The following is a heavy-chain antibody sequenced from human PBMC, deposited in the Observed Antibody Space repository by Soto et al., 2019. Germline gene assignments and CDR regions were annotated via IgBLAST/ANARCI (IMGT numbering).Heavy chain of an antibody. J-gene: IGHJ4*02. CDR1: GFTFSSYE. Sequence: LRLSCAASGFTFSSYEMNWVRQAPGKGLEWVSYISSSGSTIYYADSVKGRFTISRDNAKNTLYLQMNSLRAEDTAVYYCARPSGSYIYYFDYWGQGTLVTVSS. V-gene: IGHV3-48*03. CDR2: ISSSGSTI. CDR3: ARPSGSYIYYFDY. D-gene: IGHD1-26*01.